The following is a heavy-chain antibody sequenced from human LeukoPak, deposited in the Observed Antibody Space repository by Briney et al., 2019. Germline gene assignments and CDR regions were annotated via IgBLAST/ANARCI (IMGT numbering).Heavy chain of an antibody. CDR3: ARGKGLENYFDY. D-gene: IGHD6-19*01. J-gene: IGHJ4*02. Sequence: SETLSLTCTVSGVSISSGDYYWSWIRQPPGKGLEWIGYIYYSGSTYYNPSLKSRVTISVDTSKNQFSLKLSSVTAADTAVYYCARGKGLENYFDYWGQGTLVTVSS. CDR1: GVSISSGDYY. V-gene: IGHV4-30-4*01. CDR2: IYYSGST.